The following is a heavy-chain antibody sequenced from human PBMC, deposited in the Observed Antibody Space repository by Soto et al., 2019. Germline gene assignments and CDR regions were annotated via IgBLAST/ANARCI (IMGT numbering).Heavy chain of an antibody. V-gene: IGHV3-30*18. CDR1: EFTFESYG. CDR3: AKDSYRGDIVLTPAPYGNDY. J-gene: IGHJ4*02. Sequence: QVQLVESGGGVVQAGRSLRLSCVASEFTFESYGVHWVRQAPGKGLAWVAVMSYDGNKKHYADSVRGRFTISRDNSKNTLYLQMNSLRTEDTAVYYCAKDSYRGDIVLTPAPYGNDYWGQGTLVTVSS. D-gene: IGHD2-2*01. CDR2: MSYDGNKK.